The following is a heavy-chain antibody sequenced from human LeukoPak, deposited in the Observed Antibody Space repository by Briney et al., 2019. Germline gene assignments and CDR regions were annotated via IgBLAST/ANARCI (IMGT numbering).Heavy chain of an antibody. CDR2: INHSGST. CDR1: GGSFSGYY. D-gene: IGHD2-2*01. Sequence: SETLSLTCAVYGGSFSGYYWSWIRQPPGKGLEWIGEINHSGSTNYNPTLKSRVTISVDTSKNQFSLKLSSVTAADTAVYYCARGVKYCSSTRCLYLDYWGQGTLVTVSS. CDR3: ARGVKYCSSTRCLYLDY. J-gene: IGHJ4*02. V-gene: IGHV4-34*01.